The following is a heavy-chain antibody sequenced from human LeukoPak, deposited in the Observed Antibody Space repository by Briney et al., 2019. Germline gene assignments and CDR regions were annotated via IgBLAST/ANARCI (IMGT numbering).Heavy chain of an antibody. CDR2: ISSSSSTI. V-gene: IGHV3-48*01. CDR1: GFTFSDYS. CDR3: ARDLRRAGYYYVSSGFGY. D-gene: IGHD3-22*01. Sequence: GGSLRLSCAASGFTFSDYSMNWVRQAPGKGLEWVSYISSSSSTIYYADSVKGRFTISRDNAKNSLYLQMNSLRAEDTAVYCCARDLRRAGYYYVSSGFGYWGQGTLVTVSS. J-gene: IGHJ4*02.